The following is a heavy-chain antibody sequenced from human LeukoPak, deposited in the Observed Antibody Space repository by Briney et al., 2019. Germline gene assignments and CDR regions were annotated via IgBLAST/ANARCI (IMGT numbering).Heavy chain of an antibody. Sequence: GGSLRLSCAASGFTVSSNYMSWVRQAPGKGLEWVSVIYSGGTTYYADSVKGRFTISRDNSKNTMFLQMNSLRLDDTSVYYCARDLVGDHLLWGQGTLVTVSS. CDR1: GFTVSSNY. D-gene: IGHD1-26*01. CDR2: IYSGGTT. V-gene: IGHV3-66*01. CDR3: ARDLVGDHLL. J-gene: IGHJ4*02.